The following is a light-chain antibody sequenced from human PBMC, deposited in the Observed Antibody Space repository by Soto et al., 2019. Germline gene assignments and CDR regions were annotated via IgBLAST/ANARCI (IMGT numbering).Light chain of an antibody. V-gene: IGLV2-14*01. Sequence: QSVLTQPASGSGSPGQSSTISCTGTSSDVGGYNHVSWYQQHPGKAPKLMIYDVSNRPSGVSNRFSGSKSGNTASLTISGLQAEDEADYYCSSYTSSSTPYVFGTGTKVTVL. CDR1: SSDVGGYNH. CDR3: SSYTSSSTPYV. J-gene: IGLJ1*01. CDR2: DVS.